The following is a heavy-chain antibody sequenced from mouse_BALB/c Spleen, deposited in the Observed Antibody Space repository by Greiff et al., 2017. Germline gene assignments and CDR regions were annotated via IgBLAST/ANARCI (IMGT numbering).Heavy chain of an antibody. Sequence: QVQLKESGAELARPGASVKLSCKASGYTFTSYWMQWVKQRPGQGLEWIGAIYPGDGDTRYTQKFKGKATLTADKSSSTAYMQLSSLASEDSAVYYCARGYGNYSYYFDYWGQGTTLTVSS. V-gene: IGHV1-87*01. CDR1: GYTFTSYW. CDR3: ARGYGNYSYYFDY. J-gene: IGHJ2*01. CDR2: IYPGDGDT. D-gene: IGHD2-1*01.